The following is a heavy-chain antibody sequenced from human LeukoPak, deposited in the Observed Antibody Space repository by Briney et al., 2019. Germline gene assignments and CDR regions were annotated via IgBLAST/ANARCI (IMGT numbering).Heavy chain of an antibody. V-gene: IGHV4-4*09. Sequence: SETLSLTCTVSGGSISSYYWSWIRQPPGKGLEWIGYIYHSGSTYYNPSLKSRVTISVDTSKNQFSLKLSSVTAADTAVYYCARGSWLDYYGSSDAFDIWGQGTMVTVSS. CDR3: ARGSWLDYYGSSDAFDI. J-gene: IGHJ3*02. CDR2: IYHSGST. D-gene: IGHD3-10*01. CDR1: GGSISSYY.